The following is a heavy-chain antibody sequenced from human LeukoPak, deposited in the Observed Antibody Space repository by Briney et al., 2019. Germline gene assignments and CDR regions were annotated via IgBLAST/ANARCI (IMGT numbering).Heavy chain of an antibody. CDR1: GYTFTGYY. V-gene: IGHV1-2*02. CDR3: AREIGPIQLHLWGSAFDY. Sequence: VASVKVSCKASGYTFTGYYMHWVRQAPGQGLEWMGWINPNSGGTNYAQKFQGRVTMTRDTSTNTVYMDLSSLRSEDTAVYYCAREIGPIQLHLWGSAFDYWGQGTLVTVSS. D-gene: IGHD5-18*01. J-gene: IGHJ4*02. CDR2: INPNSGGT.